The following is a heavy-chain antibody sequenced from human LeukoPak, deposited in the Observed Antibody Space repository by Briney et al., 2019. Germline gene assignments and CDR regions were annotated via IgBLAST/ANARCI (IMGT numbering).Heavy chain of an antibody. V-gene: IGHV3-74*01. D-gene: IGHD3-10*01. J-gene: IGHJ5*01. CDR3: VKDFGGELDS. CDR2: INEDGRVT. CDR1: RFNVNNYW. Sequence: GGSLRLSCAASRFNVNNYWMHWVRQAPGKGLVWVSRINEDGRVTSYATSVRGRFTIFRDSAENTLHLQMNSLRAEDTAVYYCVKDFGGELDSWGQGTLVTVSS.